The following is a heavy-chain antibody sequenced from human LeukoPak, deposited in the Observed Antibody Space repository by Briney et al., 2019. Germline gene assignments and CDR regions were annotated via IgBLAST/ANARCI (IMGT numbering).Heavy chain of an antibody. J-gene: IGHJ5*02. CDR2: IIPIFGTA. Sequence: GASVKVSCKASGGTFSSYAISWVRQAPGQGLEWVGGIIPIFGTANYAQKFQGRVTITTDESTSTAYMELSSLRSEDTAVYYCARALLTGYYGGWFDPWGQGTLVTVSS. V-gene: IGHV1-69*05. CDR3: ARALLTGYYGGWFDP. D-gene: IGHD3-9*01. CDR1: GGTFSSYA.